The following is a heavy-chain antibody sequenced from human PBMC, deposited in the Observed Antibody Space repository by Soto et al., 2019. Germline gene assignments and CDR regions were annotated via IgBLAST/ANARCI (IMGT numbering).Heavy chain of an antibody. CDR3: AREAVPVAIPNNWFDP. Sequence: ASVKVSCKASGYTFTDYCMHWVRQAPGQGLEWMGWINPNSGGTNYSQTFQGRVTMTRDTSISTAYMELSRLRSDDTAVDYCAREAVPVAIPNNWFDPWGQGTLVTVSS. CDR2: INPNSGGT. V-gene: IGHV1-2*02. CDR1: GYTFTDYC. J-gene: IGHJ5*02. D-gene: IGHD2-2*02.